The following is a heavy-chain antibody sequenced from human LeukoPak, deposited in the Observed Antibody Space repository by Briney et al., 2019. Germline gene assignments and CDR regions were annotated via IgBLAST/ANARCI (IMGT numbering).Heavy chain of an antibody. V-gene: IGHV1-69*06. J-gene: IGHJ6*04. D-gene: IGHD3-10*01. CDR3: ARGRAEESPCYYGSGSLFRYYYGMDV. CDR1: GGTFSSYA. Sequence: GASVKVSCKASGGTFSSYAISWVRQAPGQGLEWMGGIIPIFGTANYAQKFQGRVTITADKSTSTAYMELSSLRSEDTAVYYCARGRAEESPCYYGSGSLFRYYYGMDVWGKGTTVTVSP. CDR2: IIPIFGTA.